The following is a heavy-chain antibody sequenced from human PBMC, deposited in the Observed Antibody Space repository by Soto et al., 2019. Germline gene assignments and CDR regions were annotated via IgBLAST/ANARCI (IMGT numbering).Heavy chain of an antibody. CDR3: ARDRKLIYSNFAPYYYYYYGMDV. J-gene: IGHJ6*02. Sequence: QVQLVESGGGAVQPGRSLRLSCAACGFTFSSYAMHWVRQAPGKGLEWVAVISYDGSNKYYADSVKDRFTISRANSKNTLHLQMNRLRAEDTAVYYCARDRKLIYSNFAPYYYYYYGMDVWGQGTTVTVSS. CDR2: ISYDGSNK. D-gene: IGHD4-4*01. CDR1: GFTFSSYA. V-gene: IGHV3-30-3*01.